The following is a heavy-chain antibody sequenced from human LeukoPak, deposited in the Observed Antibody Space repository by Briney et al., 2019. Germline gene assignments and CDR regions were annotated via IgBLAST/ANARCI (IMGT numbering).Heavy chain of an antibody. J-gene: IGHJ3*02. D-gene: IGHD3-10*01. CDR2: ISSIGSTI. Sequence: PGGSLRLSCAASGFTFSRYEMNWVRQAPGKGLQWVSYISSIGSTIYYADSVKGRFTISRDNAKNSLYLQLNSLRAEDTAVYYCARGLLLWFGELFLVPDAFDIWGQGTMVTVSS. CDR3: ARGLLLWFGELFLVPDAFDI. CDR1: GFTFSRYE. V-gene: IGHV3-48*03.